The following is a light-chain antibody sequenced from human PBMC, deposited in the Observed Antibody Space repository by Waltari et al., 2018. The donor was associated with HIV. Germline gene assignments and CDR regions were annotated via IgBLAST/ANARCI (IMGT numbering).Light chain of an antibody. CDR2: NNY. Sequence: QSVLTQPPSASGTPGQRVTIACSGSNSNIGSNTVNWYKQVPGTAPKLLIYNNYERPAGGPDRFSGSKAGSSASLAISGLQSEDDGDYYCAAWDGSLLGVLFGGGTKLTVL. J-gene: IGLJ2*01. CDR3: AAWDGSLLGVL. CDR1: NSNIGSNT. V-gene: IGLV1-44*01.